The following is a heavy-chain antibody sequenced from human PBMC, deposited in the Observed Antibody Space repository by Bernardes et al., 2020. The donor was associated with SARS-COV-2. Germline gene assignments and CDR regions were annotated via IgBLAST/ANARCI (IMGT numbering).Heavy chain of an antibody. J-gene: IGHJ4*02. CDR3: ARHKETPPDY. Sequence: GGSLRLSCAASGFTFSTYWMHWVRQAPGKGLVWVSRINSDGITTNYADSVKGRLTISRDNAKNTLYLQMNSLRAEDTAVYYCARHKETPPDYWGQGTLVTVSS. CDR1: GFTFSTYW. CDR2: INSDGITT. V-gene: IGHV3-74*01.